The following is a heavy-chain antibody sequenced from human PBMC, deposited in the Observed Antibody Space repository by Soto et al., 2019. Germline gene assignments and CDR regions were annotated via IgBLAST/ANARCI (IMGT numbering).Heavy chain of an antibody. J-gene: IGHJ5*02. CDR1: GYSFISYW. CDR3: ARHAIDCSSTSCYRSNWFDP. D-gene: IGHD2-2*01. V-gene: IGHV5-51*01. CDR2: IYPGDSDT. Sequence: GESLKISCKGSGYSFISYWIGWVRQMPGKGLEWMVIIYPGDSDTRYSPSFQGQVTISADKSISTAYLQWSSLKASDTAMYYCARHAIDCSSTSCYRSNWFDPWGQGTLVTVSS.